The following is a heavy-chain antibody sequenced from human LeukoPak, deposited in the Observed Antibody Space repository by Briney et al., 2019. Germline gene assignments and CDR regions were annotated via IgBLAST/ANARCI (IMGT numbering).Heavy chain of an antibody. D-gene: IGHD6-25*01. CDR1: GFTFSSYD. V-gene: IGHV3-13*01. CDR3: ARGSLDADYFDY. J-gene: IGHJ4*02. Sequence: GSLRLSCAASGFTFSSYDMHWVRQATGKGLEWVSAIGTAGDTYYPGSVKGRFTISRENAKNSLYLQMNSLRAGDTAVYYCARGSLDADYFDYWGQGTLVTVSS. CDR2: IGTAGDT.